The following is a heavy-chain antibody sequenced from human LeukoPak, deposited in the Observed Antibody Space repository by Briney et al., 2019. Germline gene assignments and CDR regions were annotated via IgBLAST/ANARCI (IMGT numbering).Heavy chain of an antibody. J-gene: IGHJ4*02. CDR3: ARDRGYSYGSKGFDY. V-gene: IGHV4-59*01. CDR1: GGSISRYY. Sequence: SETLSLTCTVSGGSISRYYWSWIRQPPGKGLEWIGNIYYSGSTNYNPSLKSRVTISVDTSKNQFSLKLSSVTAADTAVYYCARDRGYSYGSKGFDYWGQGTLVTVSS. CDR2: IYYSGST. D-gene: IGHD5-18*01.